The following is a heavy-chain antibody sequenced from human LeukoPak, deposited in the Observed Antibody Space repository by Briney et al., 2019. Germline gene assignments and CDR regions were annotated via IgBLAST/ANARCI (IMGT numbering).Heavy chain of an antibody. D-gene: IGHD7-27*01. Sequence: GGSLRLSCAASGFTFDDYTMHWVRHAPGRGLGWVSGMTRDSGTVDYAHSVRGRFTISRDNAKNSLYLQMNSLRAEDMALYYCTKANWGDAFDIWGRGTMVTVSS. J-gene: IGHJ3*02. CDR2: MTRDSGTV. CDR3: TKANWGDAFDI. CDR1: GFTFDDYT. V-gene: IGHV3-9*03.